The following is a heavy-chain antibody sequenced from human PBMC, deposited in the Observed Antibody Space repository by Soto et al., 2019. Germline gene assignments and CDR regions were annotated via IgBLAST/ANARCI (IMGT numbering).Heavy chain of an antibody. Sequence: EGSLRLSCAASGFTFSDHYMDWVRQAPGKGLEWVGRTRNKANSYTTEYAASVKGRFTISRDDSKNSLYLQMNSLKTEDTAVYYCARGNLEWLFTYYYYYMDVWGKGTTVTVSS. D-gene: IGHD3-3*01. CDR2: TRNKANSYTT. CDR1: GFTFSDHY. CDR3: ARGNLEWLFTYYYYYMDV. V-gene: IGHV3-72*01. J-gene: IGHJ6*03.